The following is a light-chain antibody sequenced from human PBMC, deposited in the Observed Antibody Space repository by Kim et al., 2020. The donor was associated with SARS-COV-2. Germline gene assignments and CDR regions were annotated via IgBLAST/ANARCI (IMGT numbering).Light chain of an antibody. CDR3: QYHRSSPT. CDR2: GAS. J-gene: IGKJ1*01. CDR1: QSVSDNY. V-gene: IGKV3-20*01. Sequence: PGERASLSCRASQSVSDNYVAWYQQKPGQAPRLLIYGASRRATGIPERFSGSGTGTDFTLTISSLEPEDFVVYSCQYHRSSPTFGQGTKVDIK.